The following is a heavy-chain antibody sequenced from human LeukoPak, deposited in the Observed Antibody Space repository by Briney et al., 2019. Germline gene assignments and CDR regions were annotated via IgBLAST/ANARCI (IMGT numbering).Heavy chain of an antibody. D-gene: IGHD7-27*01. J-gene: IGHJ3*02. CDR2: IYSGGTT. V-gene: IGHV3-53*01. CDR3: ARVETGAIDAFDI. Sequence: GGSLRLSCAASGFTVSSNYMSWVRQAPGKGLEWGSVIYSGGTTYYADSVKGRFTIARDNSKNTLYLQMNSLRAEDTAVYYCARVETGAIDAFDIWGQGTMVTVSS. CDR1: GFTVSSNY.